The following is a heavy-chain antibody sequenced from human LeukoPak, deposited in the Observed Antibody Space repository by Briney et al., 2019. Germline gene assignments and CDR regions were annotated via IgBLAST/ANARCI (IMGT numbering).Heavy chain of an antibody. D-gene: IGHD6-19*01. CDR1: GGSISSYY. V-gene: IGHV4-59*01. CDR2: IYYSGST. J-gene: IGHJ6*03. CDR3: ARCKPGYSSGWGSGGTGYYYMDV. Sequence: KPSETLSLTCTVSGGSISSYYWSWIRQPPGKGLEWIGYIYYSGSTNYNPSLKSRVTISVDTSKNQFSLKLSSVTAADTAVYYCARCKPGYSSGWGSGGTGYYYMDVWGKGTTVTVSS.